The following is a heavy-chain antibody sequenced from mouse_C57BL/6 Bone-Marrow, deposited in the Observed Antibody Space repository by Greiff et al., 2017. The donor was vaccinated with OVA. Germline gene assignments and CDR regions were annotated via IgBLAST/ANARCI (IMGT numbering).Heavy chain of an antibody. CDR3: ARDGGYWYFDV. Sequence: EVQRVESGGGLVKPGGSLKLSCAASGFTFSSYAMSWVRPTPEKRLEWVATISDGGSYTYYPDNVKGRFTISIDNAKNNLYLQMSQLKTEDTAMYYCARDGGYWYFDVWGTGTTVTVSS. J-gene: IGHJ1*03. CDR1: GFTFSSYA. V-gene: IGHV5-4*01. CDR2: ISDGGSYT.